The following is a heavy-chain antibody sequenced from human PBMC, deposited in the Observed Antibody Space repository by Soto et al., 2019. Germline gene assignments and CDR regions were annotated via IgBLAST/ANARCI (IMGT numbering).Heavy chain of an antibody. J-gene: IGHJ5*02. CDR1: GGTFSSYA. CDR3: AMEANYYDSSGYFARWFDP. D-gene: IGHD3-22*01. Sequence: SVKVSCKASGGTFSSYAISWARQAPGQGLEWMGGIIPIFGTANYAQKFQGRVTITADESTSTAYMGLSSLRSEDTAVYYCAMEANYYDSSGYFARWFDPWGQGTLVTVSS. CDR2: IIPIFGTA. V-gene: IGHV1-69*13.